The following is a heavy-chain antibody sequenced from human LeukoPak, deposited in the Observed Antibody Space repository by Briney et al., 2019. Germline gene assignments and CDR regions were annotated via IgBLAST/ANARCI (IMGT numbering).Heavy chain of an antibody. CDR1: GGTFSSYA. D-gene: IGHD2-2*01. J-gene: IGHJ6*02. Sequence: ASVKVSCTASGGTFSSYAISWVRQAPGQGLEWMGGIIPIFGTANYAQKFQGRVTITADESTSTAYMELSSLRSEDTAAYYCAREGTSPPHYYYYYGMDVWGQGTTVTVSS. CDR2: IIPIFGTA. CDR3: AREGTSPPHYYYYYGMDV. V-gene: IGHV1-69*13.